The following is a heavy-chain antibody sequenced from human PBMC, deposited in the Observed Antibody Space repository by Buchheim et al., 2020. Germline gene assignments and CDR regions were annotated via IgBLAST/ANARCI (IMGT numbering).Heavy chain of an antibody. CDR2: INSDGSST. D-gene: IGHD1-1*01. CDR1: GFTFSDLW. J-gene: IGHJ4*02. V-gene: IGHV3-74*01. CDR3: ARDPLLNGGTLDY. Sequence: AQLVESGGGLVQPGGSLRLSCAASGFTFSDLWMHWVRQTPGKGLMWVSRINSDGSSTIYGESVKGRFTVSRDNAKDTLYLQMNSLRAEDTGVYYCARDPLLNGGTLDYWGQGT.